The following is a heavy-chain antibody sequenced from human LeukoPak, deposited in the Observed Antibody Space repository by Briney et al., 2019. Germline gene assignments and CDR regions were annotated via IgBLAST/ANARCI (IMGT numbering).Heavy chain of an antibody. Sequence: GGSLRLSCAASGFTFSSYGMTWVRQAPGKGLECVANIKEDGSEEYYVDSVKGRFSISRDNAKNSLHLQMNSLRAEDTAVYYCARDWLAGNPYHTFDLWGKGTMVTVSS. CDR2: IKEDGSEE. J-gene: IGHJ3*01. CDR3: ARDWLAGNPYHTFDL. CDR1: GFTFSSYG. V-gene: IGHV3-7*01. D-gene: IGHD3-22*01.